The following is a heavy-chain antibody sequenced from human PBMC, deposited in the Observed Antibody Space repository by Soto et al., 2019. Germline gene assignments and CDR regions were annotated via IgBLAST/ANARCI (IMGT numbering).Heavy chain of an antibody. D-gene: IGHD2-8*01. V-gene: IGHV1-3*01. CDR3: ARVYCTNGVCYGIGAFDI. CDR2: INAGNGNT. Sequence: ASVKVSCKASGYTFTSYAMHWLRQAPGQRLEWMGWINAGNGNTKYSQKFQGRVTITRDTSASTAYMELSSLRSEDTAVYYCARVYCTNGVCYGIGAFDIWGQGAMVNVSS. J-gene: IGHJ3*02. CDR1: GYTFTSYA.